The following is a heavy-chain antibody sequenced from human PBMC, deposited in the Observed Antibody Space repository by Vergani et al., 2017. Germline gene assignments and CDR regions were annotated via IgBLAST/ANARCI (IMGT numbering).Heavy chain of an antibody. V-gene: IGHV3-21*01. CDR1: GFTFIHYA. CDR2: ISGNNDDV. CDR3: VRDVRVSRT. Sequence: VQLLESGGGLAQPGGSLRLSCAASGFTFIHYAMTWVRQAPGKGLEWVSSISGNNDDVYYADSVKGRFTISRDNAKNSLYLDMSSLRAEDTAVYYCVRDVRVSRTWGQGTWVAVSA. J-gene: IGHJ3*01.